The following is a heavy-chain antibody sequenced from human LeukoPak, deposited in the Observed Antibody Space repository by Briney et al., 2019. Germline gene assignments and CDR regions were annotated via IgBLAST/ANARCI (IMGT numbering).Heavy chain of an antibody. CDR1: GFTFSDYT. CDR3: ARKRGVEY. CDR2: ISSGGTYK. Sequence: PGGSLRLSCAASGFTFSDYTMNWVRQAPGKGLEWVSSISSGGTYKYYADSVKGRFTTSRDNAKNSLYLQMNSLRAEDTAVYYCARKRGVEYWGQGTLVTVSS. V-gene: IGHV3-21*01. J-gene: IGHJ4*02. D-gene: IGHD2-15*01.